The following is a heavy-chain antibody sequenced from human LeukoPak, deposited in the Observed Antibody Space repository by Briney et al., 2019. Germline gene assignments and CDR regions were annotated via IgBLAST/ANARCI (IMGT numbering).Heavy chain of an antibody. CDR1: GFTFSSYW. J-gene: IGHJ2*01. D-gene: IGHD3-10*01. Sequence: PGGSLRLSCAASGFTFSSYWMNWVRQAPGKGLEWVSSISSSSSYIYYADSVKGRFTISRDNAKNSLYLQMNSLRAEDMAVYYCARDLAYYGSGSYWYFDLWGRGTLVTVSS. CDR2: ISSSSSYI. V-gene: IGHV3-21*01. CDR3: ARDLAYYGSGSYWYFDL.